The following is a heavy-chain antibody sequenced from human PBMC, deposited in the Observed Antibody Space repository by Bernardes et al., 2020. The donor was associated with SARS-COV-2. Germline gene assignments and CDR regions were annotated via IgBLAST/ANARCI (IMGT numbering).Heavy chain of an antibody. CDR2: LPFESSDK. V-gene: IGHV3-30*12. Sequence: GGSLRLSPMNISLKRAGFNVRSYSMPWVRQAPGKGLEWVASLPFESSDKYYAESLKGRFTVSRDNAGNAVYLHMDDLRGEDTGVYYCVRALGRPKGMWGPGVLVTVSS. D-gene: IGHD7-27*01. J-gene: IGHJ4*02. CDR3: VRALGRPKGM. CDR1: GFNVRSYS.